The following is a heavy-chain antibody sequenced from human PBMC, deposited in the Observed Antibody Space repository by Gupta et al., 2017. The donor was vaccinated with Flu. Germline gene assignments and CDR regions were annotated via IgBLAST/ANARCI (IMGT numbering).Heavy chain of an antibody. CDR2: ISHSGST. D-gene: IGHD2-2*02. V-gene: IGHV4-34*01. CDR3: AGYQLLYRFDP. Sequence: QVQLQQWGAGLLKPSETLSLTCAVDGGSFSGYYWSWIRQPPGKGLEWIGEISHSGSTNYNPSLKSRVTISADPSKRQFSLTLSSVTAADTAVYYCAGYQLLYRFDPWGQGTLVTVSS. CDR1: GGSFSGYY. J-gene: IGHJ5*02.